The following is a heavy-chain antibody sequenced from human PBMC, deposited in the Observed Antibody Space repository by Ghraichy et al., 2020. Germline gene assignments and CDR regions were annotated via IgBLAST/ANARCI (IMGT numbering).Heavy chain of an antibody. V-gene: IGHV3-74*01. CDR3: ARGDYYDK. CDR2: IKSDGSST. J-gene: IGHJ4*02. CDR1: GFTLSGSW. D-gene: IGHD3-22*01. Sequence: GGSLRLSCAASGFTLSGSWMHWVRQAPGKGLVWVSRIKSDGSSTSYADSVKGRFTISRDNAKNTLYLQMNSLRAEDTAVYYCARGDYYDKWGQGTLVTVSS.